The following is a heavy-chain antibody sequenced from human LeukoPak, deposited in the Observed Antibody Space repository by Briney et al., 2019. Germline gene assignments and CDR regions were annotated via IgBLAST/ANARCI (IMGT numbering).Heavy chain of an antibody. Sequence: ASVKVSCKASGYTFSNYYVHWVRQAPGQGIEWLGIIDPSGGGTTYAQKFQGRVIMTRDMSTSTVYMELTSLRSEDTAVYYCARGLDLVVVTTIRLWGHLQNWGQGTLVTVSS. CDR1: GYTFSNYY. J-gene: IGHJ1*01. CDR2: IDPSGGGT. D-gene: IGHD2-21*02. V-gene: IGHV1-46*01. CDR3: ARGLDLVVVTTIRLWGHLQN.